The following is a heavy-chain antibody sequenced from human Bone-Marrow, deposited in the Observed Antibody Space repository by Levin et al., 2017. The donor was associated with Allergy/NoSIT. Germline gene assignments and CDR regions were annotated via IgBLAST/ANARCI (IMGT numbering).Heavy chain of an antibody. V-gene: IGHV4-59*01. CDR3: AREDYGDYRGFDL. D-gene: IGHD4-17*01. J-gene: IGHJ2*01. CDR1: GGSISSYY. Sequence: RSSETLSLTCTVSGGSISSYYWSWIRQPPGKGLEWIGYIYYSGSTNYNPSLKSRVTISVDTSKNQFSLKLSSVTAADTAVYYCAREDYGDYRGFDLWGRGTLVTVSS. CDR2: IYYSGST.